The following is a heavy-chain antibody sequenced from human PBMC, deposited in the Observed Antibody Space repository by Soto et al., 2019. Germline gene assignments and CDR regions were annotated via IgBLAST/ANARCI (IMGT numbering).Heavy chain of an antibody. CDR3: ARVVPAYYYYYYYMDV. CDR2: INHSGST. V-gene: IGHV4-34*01. Sequence: PSETLSLTCAVYGGSFSGYYLSWIRQPPGKGLEWIGEINHSGSTNYNPSLKSRVTISVDTSKNQFSLKLSSVTAADTAVYYCARVVPAYYYYYYYMDVWGKGTTVTVSS. J-gene: IGHJ6*03. CDR1: GGSFSGYY. D-gene: IGHD2-2*01.